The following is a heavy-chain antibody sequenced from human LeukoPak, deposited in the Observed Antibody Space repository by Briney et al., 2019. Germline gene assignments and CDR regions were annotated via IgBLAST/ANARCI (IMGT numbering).Heavy chain of an antibody. CDR1: GGSISSGGYY. J-gene: IGHJ3*02. D-gene: IGHD3-3*01. V-gene: IGHV4-30-2*01. CDR2: IYHSGST. Sequence: SQTLALTCTVSGGSISSGGYYWSWIRQPPGKGLEWIGYIYHSGSTYYNPSLKSRVTISVDRSKNQFSLKLSSVTAADTAVYYCARDGVEGAFDIWGQGTMVTVSS. CDR3: ARDGVEGAFDI.